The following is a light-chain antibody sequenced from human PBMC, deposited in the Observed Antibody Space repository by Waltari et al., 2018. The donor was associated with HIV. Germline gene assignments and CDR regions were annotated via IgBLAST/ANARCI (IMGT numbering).Light chain of an antibody. CDR2: EVT. CDR3: SSFANRDGFYVL. Sequence: QSALTQPPSASGSPGQSVTLPCTGTNSAIGPYNYVPLDQQHPGKAPKLVISEVTKRPSGVSDRFSGSKSGNTAFLTVSGLQAEDEADYYCSSFANRDGFYVLFGGGTRLTVL. J-gene: IGLJ2*01. CDR1: NSAIGPYNY. V-gene: IGLV2-8*01.